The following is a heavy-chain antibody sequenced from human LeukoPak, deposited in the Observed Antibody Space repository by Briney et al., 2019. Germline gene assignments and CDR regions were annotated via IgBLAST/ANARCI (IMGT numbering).Heavy chain of an antibody. V-gene: IGHV4-39*01. CDR1: GVSLRGSSFF. CDR3: ARTMRNYFDD. CDR2: IYYSGTD. Sequence: SETLPLTCAVSGVSLRGSSFFWAWIRQTPGKGLEWIGNIYYSGTDYYNPSLTSRVTMSVDTSKNQFSLKLNSVTAADTAVYYCARTMRNYFDDWGQGTLVTVSS. J-gene: IGHJ4*02. D-gene: IGHD3-22*01.